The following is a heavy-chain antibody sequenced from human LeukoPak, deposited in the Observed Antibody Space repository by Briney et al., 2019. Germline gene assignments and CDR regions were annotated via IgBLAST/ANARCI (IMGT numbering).Heavy chain of an antibody. CDR3: AKALSMTTVGYFQH. D-gene: IGHD4-17*01. V-gene: IGHV3-30*18. CDR1: GFTFSDSA. Sequence: QTGGSLRLSCAASGFTFSDSALHWVRQAPGKGLEWVAVISSDGYNKYYSDSVKGRCTISRDNSNNTVYLQMDSLRTGDTAVYYCAKALSMTTVGYFQHWGQGTLVTVSS. J-gene: IGHJ4*02. CDR2: ISSDGYNK.